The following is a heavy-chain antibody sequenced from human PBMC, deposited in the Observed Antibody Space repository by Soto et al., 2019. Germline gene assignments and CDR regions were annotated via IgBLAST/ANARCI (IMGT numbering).Heavy chain of an antibody. V-gene: IGHV4-59*01. Sequence: QVQLQESGPGLVKPSETLSLTYTVSGGSISGYYWSWIRQPPGKGLEWIGCLYYTGSTNYNPSLKSRVTISVDTSKNHFSLKLSSVTAADTAVYYCARTYGDYVFDYWGQGTLVTVSS. J-gene: IGHJ4*02. CDR2: LYYTGST. CDR1: GGSISGYY. D-gene: IGHD4-17*01. CDR3: ARTYGDYVFDY.